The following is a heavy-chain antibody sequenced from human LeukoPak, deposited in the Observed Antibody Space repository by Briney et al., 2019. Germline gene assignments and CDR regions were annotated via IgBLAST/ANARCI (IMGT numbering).Heavy chain of an antibody. D-gene: IGHD3-3*01. CDR1: GYTFTSYG. V-gene: IGHV1-18*01. CDR3: ARALRIDTFGVRRYYYHAMNV. Sequence: GASVKLSCKASGYTFTSYGISWVRQAPGQGLEWMGWITAYNGNTNYAQKLQGRVTMTTDTSTSTAYMQVRSLRADDTDVYYCARALRIDTFGVRRYYYHAMNVWGQGTTVTVSS. J-gene: IGHJ6*02. CDR2: ITAYNGNT.